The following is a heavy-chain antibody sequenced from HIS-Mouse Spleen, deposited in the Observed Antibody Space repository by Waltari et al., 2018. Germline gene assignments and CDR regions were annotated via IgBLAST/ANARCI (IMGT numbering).Heavy chain of an antibody. Sequence: QLQLQESGPGLVKPSETLSLTCTVSGGSISSSSHYWGWILQPPGKGLEWIGSIYYSGSTYYNPSLKSRVTISVDTSKNQFSLKLSSVTAADTAVYYCAREIPYSSSWYDWYFDLWGRGTLVTVSS. CDR1: GGSISSSSHY. D-gene: IGHD6-13*01. V-gene: IGHV4-39*07. CDR3: AREIPYSSSWYDWYFDL. CDR2: IYYSGST. J-gene: IGHJ2*01.